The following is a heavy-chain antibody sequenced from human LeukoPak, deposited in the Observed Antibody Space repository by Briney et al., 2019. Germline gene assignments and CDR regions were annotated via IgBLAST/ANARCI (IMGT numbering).Heavy chain of an antibody. CDR1: GGSFSGYY. D-gene: IGHD5-18*01. Sequence: SETLSLTCAVYGGSFSGYYWSWIRQPPGKGLEWIGEINHSGSTNYNPSLKSRVTISVDTSKNQFSLKLSSVTAADTAVYYYASFPQRWLPPAHWGQGTLVTVSS. CDR3: ASFPQRWLPPAH. CDR2: INHSGST. V-gene: IGHV4-34*01. J-gene: IGHJ4*02.